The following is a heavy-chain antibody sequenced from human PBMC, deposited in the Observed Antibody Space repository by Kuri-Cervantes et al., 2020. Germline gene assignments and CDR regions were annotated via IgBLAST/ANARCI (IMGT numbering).Heavy chain of an antibody. V-gene: IGHV1-2*02. CDR3: TRAYQELGWWFDP. CDR2: INPNSGGT. D-gene: IGHD3-16*01. J-gene: IGHJ5*02. Sequence: ASVKVSSKASGYTLTGYCIHWVRQAPGQGLEWMGWINPNSGGTNYAQKFQGRVTMTRDTSISTAYMELSRLRSDDTAAYYSTRAYQELGWWFDPWGQGTLVTVSS. CDR1: GYTLTGYC.